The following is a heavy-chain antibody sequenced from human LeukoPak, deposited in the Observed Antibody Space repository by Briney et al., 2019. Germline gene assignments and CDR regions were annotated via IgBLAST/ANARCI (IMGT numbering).Heavy chain of an antibody. Sequence: GGSLRLSCAASGFTFSSCSMNWVRQAPGKGLEWVSYITRSSSTIHYRDSVKGRFTISRDNAKNSLYLQMNSLRDEDTAVYYCVRDPDALDYWGQGTLVTVSS. CDR2: ITRSSSTI. CDR1: GFTFSSCS. V-gene: IGHV3-48*02. J-gene: IGHJ4*02. CDR3: VRDPDALDY.